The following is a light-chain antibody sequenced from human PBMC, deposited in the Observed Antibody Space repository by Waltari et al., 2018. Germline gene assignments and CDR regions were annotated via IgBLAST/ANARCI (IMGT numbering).Light chain of an antibody. CDR2: VTS. CDR3: QQGKTFPFV. Sequence: DIQMTQSPSSVSASVGDGVTITCRASQDITRSLAWYQQKPGKAPKLLITVTSSLQSWVPSRFSGRGSGTDFTLTISSLQPEDFATYYCQQGKTFPFVFGQGTRLEIK. V-gene: IGKV1-12*01. J-gene: IGKJ2*01. CDR1: QDITRS.